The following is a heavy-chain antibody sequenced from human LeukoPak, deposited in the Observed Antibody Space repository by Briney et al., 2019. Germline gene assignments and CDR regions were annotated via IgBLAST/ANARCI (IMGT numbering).Heavy chain of an antibody. CDR2: IYSTGTS. J-gene: IGHJ4*02. CDR1: GDLLSDYK. Sequence: PSETLSLTCFVSGDLLSDYKWTWVRQSPGEGLEWIGYIYSTGTSNYNPSFRSRVTISIDTSRKQLSLKLTSVTAADTAFYYCARFWSGFDYWGRGTLVTV. CDR3: ARFWSGFDY. V-gene: IGHV4-59*01. D-gene: IGHD3-3*01.